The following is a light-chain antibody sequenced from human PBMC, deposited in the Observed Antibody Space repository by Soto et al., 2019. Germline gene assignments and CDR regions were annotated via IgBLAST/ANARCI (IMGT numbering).Light chain of an antibody. CDR2: DAS. CDR3: QQRDNWPPMYT. J-gene: IGKJ2*01. CDR1: QSVTNY. V-gene: IGKV3-11*01. Sequence: EIVLTQSPATLSLSPGERATLSCRASQSVTNYLAWYQHKPGQAPRLLIYDASNRATGIPARFSGSGSGTDLTLTISSLEPEDFAVYYCQQRDNWPPMYTFGQGTKLEIK.